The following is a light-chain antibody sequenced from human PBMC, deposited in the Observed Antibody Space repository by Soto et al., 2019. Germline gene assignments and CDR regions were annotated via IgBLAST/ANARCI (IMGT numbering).Light chain of an antibody. CDR1: QSLLHSNGNIY. CDR3: MQAIQAPRT. J-gene: IGKJ1*01. V-gene: IGKV2-28*01. Sequence: IVLTTSPLSLPVTPGEPASISCRSSQSLLHSNGNIYLDWYLQKPGQSTQLLIYLGSIRASGVPDRFRGSVAVTDFTLKITRVEAEEVGVDYCMQAIQAPRTFGQVTKVEIK. CDR2: LGS.